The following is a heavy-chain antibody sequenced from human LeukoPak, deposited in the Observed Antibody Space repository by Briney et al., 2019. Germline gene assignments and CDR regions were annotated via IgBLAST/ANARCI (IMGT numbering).Heavy chain of an antibody. Sequence: SQTLSLTCAISGDSVPSNSAAWNWIRQSPSRGLEWLGRTYYRSKWYNDYAVSVKSRITINPDTSKNQFSLQLNSVTPEDTAVYYCARDQSLAAAGTWYYYYMDVWGKGTTVTISS. CDR1: GDSVPSNSAA. D-gene: IGHD6-13*01. CDR2: TYYRSKWYN. J-gene: IGHJ6*03. V-gene: IGHV6-1*01. CDR3: ARDQSLAAAGTWYYYYMDV.